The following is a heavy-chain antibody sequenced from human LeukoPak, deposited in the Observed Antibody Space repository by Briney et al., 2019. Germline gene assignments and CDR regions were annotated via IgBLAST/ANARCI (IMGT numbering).Heavy chain of an antibody. V-gene: IGHV3-21*01. D-gene: IGHD6-6*01. CDR1: GFTFSSYS. CDR3: ASNRLAARLVDC. CDR2: ISSSSSYI. J-gene: IGHJ4*02. Sequence: KPGGSLRLSCAASGFTFSSYSMNWVRQAPWKGLEWVSSISSSSSYIYYADSVKGRFTISRDNAKNSLYLQMNSLRAEDTAVYYCASNRLAARLVDCWGQGTLVTVSS.